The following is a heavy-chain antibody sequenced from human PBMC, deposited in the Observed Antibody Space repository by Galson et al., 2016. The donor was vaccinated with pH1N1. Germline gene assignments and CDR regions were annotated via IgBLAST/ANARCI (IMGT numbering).Heavy chain of an antibody. V-gene: IGHV1-69*13. CDR3: ARGDGSPPYNYYGMDV. J-gene: IGHJ6*02. Sequence: SVKVSCKASGGTFNKYAISWIRQAPGQGLEWMGGIIPIFRTTNYAQKFQGRVTITADEFTSTAYMELSNLRSEDTAVYYCARGDGSPPYNYYGMDVWGQGTTVTVSS. D-gene: IGHD1-26*01. CDR2: IIPIFRTT. CDR1: GGTFNKYA.